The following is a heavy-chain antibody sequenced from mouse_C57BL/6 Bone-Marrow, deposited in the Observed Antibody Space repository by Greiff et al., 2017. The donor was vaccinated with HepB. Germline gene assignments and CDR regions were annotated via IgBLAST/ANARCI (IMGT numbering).Heavy chain of an antibody. Sequence: EVMLVESGGGLVKPGGSLKLSCAASGFTFSSYAMSWVRQPPEKRLEWVATISDGGSYTYYQDNVKGGFPIARDTAKNNLYLQMSHLKSEDTAMYYCARGPLYYDYYFDYWGQGTTLTVSS. CDR1: GFTFSSYA. CDR3: ARGPLYYDYYFDY. V-gene: IGHV5-4*03. J-gene: IGHJ2*01. CDR2: ISDGGSYT. D-gene: IGHD1-1*01.